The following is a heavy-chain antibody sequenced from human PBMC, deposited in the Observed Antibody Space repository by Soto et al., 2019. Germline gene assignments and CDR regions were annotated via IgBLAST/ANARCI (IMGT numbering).Heavy chain of an antibody. J-gene: IGHJ6*01. Sequence: PGGSLRLSCAASGFTFSSYWMSWVRQAPGKGLEWVANIKQDGSEKYYVDSVKGRFTISRDNAKNSLYLQMNSLRAEDAAVYYCEKRTYYDFWSGPYYYGLVVWGPGTTVTVSS. V-gene: IGHV3-7*01. CDR2: IKQDGSEK. D-gene: IGHD3-3*01. CDR3: EKRTYYDFWSGPYYYGLVV. CDR1: GFTFSSYW.